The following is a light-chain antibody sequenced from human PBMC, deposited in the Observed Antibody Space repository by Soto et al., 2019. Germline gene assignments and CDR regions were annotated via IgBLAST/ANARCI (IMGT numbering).Light chain of an antibody. V-gene: IGLV2-14*01. CDR3: SSYTTRSTLV. Sequence: QSALTQPASVSGSPGQSITISCTGTSSDVGAYDFVSWYQHYPGKAPKLVTFDVTHRPPGISDRFSGSKSATTASHTISGLQAEDEAFYYCSSYTTRSTLVFGGGTKLTVL. CDR1: SSDVGAYDF. J-gene: IGLJ2*01. CDR2: DVT.